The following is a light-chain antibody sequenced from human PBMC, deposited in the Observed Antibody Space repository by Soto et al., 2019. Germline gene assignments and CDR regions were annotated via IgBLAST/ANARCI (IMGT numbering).Light chain of an antibody. V-gene: IGLV2-14*02. Sequence: QSALTQPASVSGSPGQSITISCTGTSSDVGSHNFVSWYQQHPGKAPKLIIYEVNKRPSGVSDRFSGSKSGNTASLTISGLQAEDEADYYCSSYTITSTLVIFGGGTKLTVL. CDR2: EVN. CDR1: SSDVGSHNF. J-gene: IGLJ2*01. CDR3: SSYTITSTLVI.